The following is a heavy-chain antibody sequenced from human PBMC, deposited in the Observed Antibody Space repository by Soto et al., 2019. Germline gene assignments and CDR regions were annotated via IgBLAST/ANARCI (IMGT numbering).Heavy chain of an antibody. J-gene: IGHJ5*02. CDR1: GFTFSSYW. D-gene: IGHD2-15*01. CDR3: AKVGRYCSGGSCYSWLNP. Sequence: GGSLRLSCAASGFTFSSYWMHWVRQAPGKGLVWVSRINSDGSSTSYADSVKGRFTISRDNAKNTLYLQMNSLRAEDTAVYYCAKVGRYCSGGSCYSWLNPWGQGTLVTVSS. V-gene: IGHV3-74*01. CDR2: INSDGSST.